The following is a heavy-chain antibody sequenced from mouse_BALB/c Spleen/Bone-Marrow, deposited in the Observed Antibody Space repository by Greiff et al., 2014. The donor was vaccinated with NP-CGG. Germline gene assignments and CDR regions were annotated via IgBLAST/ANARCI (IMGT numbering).Heavy chain of an antibody. D-gene: IGHD2-4*01. V-gene: IGHV1-26*01. Sequence: EVKLMESGPELVKPGASMKISCKASGYSFTGYTMNWVKQSPGKNLEWIGLINPYNGGTSYNQKFKGKATLTVDKSSSTAYMELLSLTSEDSAVYYCAREGNYDYAWFAYWGQGTLVTVSA. CDR1: GYSFTGYT. J-gene: IGHJ3*01. CDR3: AREGNYDYAWFAY. CDR2: INPYNGGT.